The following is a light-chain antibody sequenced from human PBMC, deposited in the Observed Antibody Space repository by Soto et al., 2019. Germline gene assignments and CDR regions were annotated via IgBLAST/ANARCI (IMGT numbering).Light chain of an antibody. V-gene: IGKV3-20*01. CDR1: QSVSSSY. J-gene: IGKJ3*01. Sequence: EIVLTQSPGTLSLSPGERATLSCRASQSVSSSYLAWYQQKPGQAPRLLIYGASSRATGIPDRFSGSGSGTDFTLTISRLEPEDFAVYYCQQYCSSPRTFGPGTNVDIK. CDR2: GAS. CDR3: QQYCSSPRT.